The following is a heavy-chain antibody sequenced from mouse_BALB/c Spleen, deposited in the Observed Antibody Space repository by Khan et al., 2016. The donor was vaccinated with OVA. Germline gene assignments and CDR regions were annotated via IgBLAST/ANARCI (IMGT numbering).Heavy chain of an antibody. D-gene: IGHD2-1*01. CDR3: TRSGYGTFTY. Sequence: QVQLQQSGAELVKPGASVKLSCKASGYTFTSYYMYWVKQRPGQGIEWIGEINPSNGGTNFNEKFKSKATLTVDKSSSTAYMQLSSLTSEDSAVYYCTRSGYGTFTYWGQGTLVTVSA. J-gene: IGHJ3*01. V-gene: IGHV1S81*02. CDR1: GYTFTSYY. CDR2: INPSNGGT.